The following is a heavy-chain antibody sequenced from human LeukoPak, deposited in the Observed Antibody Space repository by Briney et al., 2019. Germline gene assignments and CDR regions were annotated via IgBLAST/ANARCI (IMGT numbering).Heavy chain of an antibody. CDR1: GGSISSSSYY. Sequence: SETLSLTCTVSGGSISSSSYYWGWIRQPPGKGLEWIGSIYYSGSTYYNPSLKSRVTISVDTSKNQFSLKLSSVTAADTAVYYCARHSSARYYGSGSYYIWDAFDIWGQGTMVTVSS. D-gene: IGHD3-10*01. J-gene: IGHJ3*02. V-gene: IGHV4-39*01. CDR2: IYYSGST. CDR3: ARHSSARYYGSGSYYIWDAFDI.